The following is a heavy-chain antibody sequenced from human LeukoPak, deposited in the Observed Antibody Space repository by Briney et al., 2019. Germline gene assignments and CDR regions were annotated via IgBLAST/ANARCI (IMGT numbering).Heavy chain of an antibody. CDR3: AREGIQLHDAFDI. CDR2: ISSSSRSI. V-gene: IGHV3-48*01. CDR1: GLTFSNYN. D-gene: IGHD5-18*01. J-gene: IGHJ3*02. Sequence: GGSLRLSCSASGLTFSNYNMNRVRQAPGKVLEWVSYISSSSRSIYYADSVKGRFTVSRDNAKNSLYLQMNSLRAEDTAVYYCAREGIQLHDAFDIWGQGTMVTVSS.